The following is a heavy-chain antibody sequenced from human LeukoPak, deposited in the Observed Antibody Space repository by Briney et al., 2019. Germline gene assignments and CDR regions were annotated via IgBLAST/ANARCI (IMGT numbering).Heavy chain of an antibody. Sequence: GGSLRLSCAASGFTFDDDAMHWVRQAPGKGLEWVSGISWNSGTIAYADSVKGRFTISRDNAKNSLYLQMNSLRAEDTALYYCAKDMGSGSYYSPFDYWGQGTLVTVSS. J-gene: IGHJ4*02. D-gene: IGHD3-10*01. CDR2: ISWNSGTI. V-gene: IGHV3-9*01. CDR3: AKDMGSGSYYSPFDY. CDR1: GFTFDDDA.